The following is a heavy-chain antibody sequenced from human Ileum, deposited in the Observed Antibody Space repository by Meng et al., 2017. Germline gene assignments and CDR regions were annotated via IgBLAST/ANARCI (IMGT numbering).Heavy chain of an antibody. CDR1: GSTLSSYW. Sequence: SGGGLVRPGWSLRLSCAVSGSTLSSYWMHWVRQTPGKGLVWVSRINGDGSTTTYADSVKGRFAISRDNAESTLYLQMNSLRVDDTAVYYCTRAGSFRHDYWGQGALVTVSS. J-gene: IGHJ4*02. CDR3: TRAGSFRHDY. V-gene: IGHV3-74*02. CDR2: INGDGSTT. D-gene: IGHD2-15*01.